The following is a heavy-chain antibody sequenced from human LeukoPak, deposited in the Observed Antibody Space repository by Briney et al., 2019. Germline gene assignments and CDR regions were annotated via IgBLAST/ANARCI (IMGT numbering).Heavy chain of an antibody. CDR1: GYTFTSYD. CDR3: ARDISLYYDSSGYLGY. CDR2: MNPNSGNT. Sequence: ASVKVSCKASGYTFTSYDINWVRQATGQGLEWMGWMNPNSGNTGYAQKFQGRVTMTRNTSISTAYMELSSLRSEDTAVYYCARDISLYYDSSGYLGYWGQGTLVTVSS. D-gene: IGHD3-22*01. V-gene: IGHV1-8*01. J-gene: IGHJ4*02.